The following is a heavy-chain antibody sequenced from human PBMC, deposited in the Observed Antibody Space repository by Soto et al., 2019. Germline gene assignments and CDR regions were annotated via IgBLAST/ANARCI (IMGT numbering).Heavy chain of an antibody. CDR2: SNYSGSS. V-gene: IGHV4-34*01. J-gene: IGHJ5*02. CDR1: GGSFSGYY. Sequence: SETLSLTCAVYGGSFSGYYWSWIRQPPGKEQGWVGGSNYSGSSNYNPSLKRRVTISVDTSKNQFSLKLSSVTAADTAVYYCARAWFGELCGASYNWFDPWGQGTMVTVSS. D-gene: IGHD3-10*01. CDR3: ARAWFGELCGASYNWFDP.